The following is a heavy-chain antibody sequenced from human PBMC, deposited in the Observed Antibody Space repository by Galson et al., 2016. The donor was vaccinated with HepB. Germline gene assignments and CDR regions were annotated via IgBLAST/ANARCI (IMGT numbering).Heavy chain of an antibody. J-gene: IGHJ4*02. CDR1: GYSFSDYW. CDR3: VRQGRSYY. Sequence: QSGAEVKKPGESLKISCMASGYSFSDYWIGWVRQMPGKGLEWMGIIYPGDSDTRYSPSFHGQVTISVVKSISTAFLQWGSLKASDTALYYCVRQGRSYYWGQGTLVTVSS. V-gene: IGHV5-51*01. CDR2: IYPGDSDT.